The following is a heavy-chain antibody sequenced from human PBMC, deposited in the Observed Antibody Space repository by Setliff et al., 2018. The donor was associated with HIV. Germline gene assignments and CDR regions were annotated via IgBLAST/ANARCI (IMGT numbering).Heavy chain of an antibody. CDR1: GGSISGYY. D-gene: IGHD2-21*01. Sequence: PSETLSLTCTVSGGSISGYYWSWIRQPPGKGLEWIGYIYYRGSTDYNPSLKSRVTISVDTSKNQFSLKLSSVTAADTAVYYCARHSIAVVIGVPERDDAFDIWGHGTMVTVSS. V-gene: IGHV4-59*08. CDR2: IYYRGST. J-gene: IGHJ3*02. CDR3: ARHSIAVVIGVPERDDAFDI.